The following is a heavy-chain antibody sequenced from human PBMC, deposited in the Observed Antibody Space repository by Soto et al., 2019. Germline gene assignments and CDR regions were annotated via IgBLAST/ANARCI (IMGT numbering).Heavy chain of an antibody. Sequence: SETLSLTCTVSGGSISSYYWSWIRQPPGKGLEWIGYIYYSGSTNYNPSLKSRVTISVDTSKNQFSLKLSSVTAADTAVYYCARGSRIAAAGTFWFDPWGQGTLVTSPQ. CDR3: ARGSRIAAAGTFWFDP. CDR1: GGSISSYY. J-gene: IGHJ5*02. CDR2: IYYSGST. D-gene: IGHD6-13*01. V-gene: IGHV4-59*01.